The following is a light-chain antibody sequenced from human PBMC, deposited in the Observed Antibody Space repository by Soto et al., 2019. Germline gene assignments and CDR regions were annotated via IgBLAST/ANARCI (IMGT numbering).Light chain of an antibody. CDR3: SSYTSSSTLLYV. V-gene: IGLV2-14*01. CDR2: DVS. J-gene: IGLJ1*01. Sequence: QSALTQPASVSGSPGQSITISCTGTSSDVGSYNYVSWYQQHPGKAPKLMIYDVSNWPSGVSNRFSGSKSGNTASLTISGLQAEDEADYYCSSYTSSSTLLYVFGTGTKVTVL. CDR1: SSDVGSYNY.